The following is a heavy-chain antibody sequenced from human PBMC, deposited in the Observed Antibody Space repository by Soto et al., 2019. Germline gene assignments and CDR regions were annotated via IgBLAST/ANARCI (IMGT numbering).Heavy chain of an antibody. CDR1: GASINNFAYY. CDR2: VYYNENT. Sequence: SETLSLTCSVSGASINNFAYYWGWIRQPPGKGLEWIGTVYYNENTYYNPSLKSRVAISVDTAKNQFSLNLRSVTAADTAIYFCARRERYYGSPGWFDPWGQGTMVTVYS. J-gene: IGHJ5*01. CDR3: ARRERYYGSPGWFDP. D-gene: IGHD3-10*01. V-gene: IGHV4-39*01.